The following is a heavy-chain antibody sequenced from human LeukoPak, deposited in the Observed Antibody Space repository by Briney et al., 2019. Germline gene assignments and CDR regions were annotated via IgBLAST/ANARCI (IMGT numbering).Heavy chain of an antibody. CDR3: ARGNIIAVAGTEDY. CDR1: GGSISSSLYY. V-gene: IGHV4-39*01. Sequence: SETLSLTCTVSGGSISSSLYYWGWIRQPPGKGLEWIGTIYYSGSTYYNPSLKGRVTISVDTSKNQFSLKVSSVTAADTAVYYCARGNIIAVAGTEDYWGQGTLVTVSS. D-gene: IGHD6-19*01. CDR2: IYYSGST. J-gene: IGHJ4*02.